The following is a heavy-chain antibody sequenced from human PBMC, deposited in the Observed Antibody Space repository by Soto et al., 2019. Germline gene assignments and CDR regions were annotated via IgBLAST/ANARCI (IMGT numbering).Heavy chain of an antibody. CDR3: TTEDYYYDSITLRYYYYGMDV. Sequence: PWWSLRLSCSASVFTFSNAWMSWVRQAPGKGLEWVGRIKSKTDGGTTDYAAPVKGRFTISRDDSKNTLYLQMNSLKTEDTAVYYCTTEDYYYDSITLRYYYYGMDVWGQGTTVTVSS. D-gene: IGHD3-22*01. CDR1: VFTFSNAW. J-gene: IGHJ6*02. CDR2: IKSKTDGGTT. V-gene: IGHV3-15*01.